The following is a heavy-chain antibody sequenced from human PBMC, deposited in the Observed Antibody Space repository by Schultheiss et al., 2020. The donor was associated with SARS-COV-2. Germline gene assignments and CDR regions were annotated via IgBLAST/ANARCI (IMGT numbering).Heavy chain of an antibody. CDR3: ARGTDSYAKGDY. CDR2: ISSSSSYI. CDR1: GFTFGDYA. V-gene: IGHV3-21*04. D-gene: IGHD5-18*01. J-gene: IGHJ4*02. Sequence: GGSLRLSCTASGFTFGDYAMSWVRQAPGKGLEWVSSISSSSSYIYYADSVKGRFTISRDNSKNTLYLQMNSLRAEDTAVYYCARGTDSYAKGDYWGQGTLVTVSS.